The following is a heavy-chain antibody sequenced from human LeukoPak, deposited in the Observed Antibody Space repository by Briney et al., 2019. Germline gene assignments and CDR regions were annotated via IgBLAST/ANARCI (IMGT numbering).Heavy chain of an antibody. CDR2: ISSSSSYI. J-gene: IGHJ4*02. CDR1: GFTFSSYS. D-gene: IGHD5-18*01. CDR3: ARDYRGRRTAMD. V-gene: IGHV3-21*01. Sequence: GGSLRLSCAASGFTFSSYSMNWVRQAPGKGLEWVSFISSSSSYIYYADSVKGRFTISRDNAKNSLYLQMNSLRAEDTAVYYCARDYRGRRTAMDWGQGTLVTVSS.